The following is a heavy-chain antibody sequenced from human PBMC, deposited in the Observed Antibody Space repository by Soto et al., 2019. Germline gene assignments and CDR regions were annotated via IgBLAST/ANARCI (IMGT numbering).Heavy chain of an antibody. CDR1: GYTFTIYW. D-gene: IGHD4-17*01. V-gene: IGHV5-51*01. J-gene: IGHJ4*02. Sequence: GESLKISFQVSGYTFTIYWIGWVRQVPGKGLEWMGIIYPSDSDTRYSPSFQGQVTISADQSINTAYLQWDSLKASDTAIYYCARPANTVADHFDLWGQGTPVTVS. CDR2: IYPSDSDT. CDR3: ARPANTVADHFDL.